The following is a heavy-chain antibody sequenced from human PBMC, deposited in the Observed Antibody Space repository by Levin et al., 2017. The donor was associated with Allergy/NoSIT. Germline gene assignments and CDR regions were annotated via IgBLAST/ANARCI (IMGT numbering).Heavy chain of an antibody. V-gene: IGHV1-2*02. CDR1: GYTFTGYY. CDR3: ARDDGGGSSWYDY. D-gene: IGHD6-13*01. Sequence: PLASVKVSCKASGYTFTGYYMHWVRQAPGQGLEWMGWINPNSGGTNYAQKFQGRVTMTRDTSISTAYMELSRLRSDDTAVYYCARDDGGGSSWYDYWGQGTLVTVSS. J-gene: IGHJ4*02. CDR2: INPNSGGT.